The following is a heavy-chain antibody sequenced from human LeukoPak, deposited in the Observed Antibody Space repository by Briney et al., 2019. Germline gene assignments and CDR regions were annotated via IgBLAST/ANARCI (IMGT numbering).Heavy chain of an antibody. CDR2: IYPGDSDT. CDR3: ARSRDSSGYYYLI. CDR1: GDNLASYW. Sequence: GESLKISCRVFGDNLASYWIGWVRQMPGKGLEWMGIIYPGDSDTRYSPSFQGQVTISADKSISTAYLQWSSLKASDTAMYYCARSRDSSGYYYLIWGQGTLVTVSS. V-gene: IGHV5-51*01. D-gene: IGHD3-22*01. J-gene: IGHJ4*02.